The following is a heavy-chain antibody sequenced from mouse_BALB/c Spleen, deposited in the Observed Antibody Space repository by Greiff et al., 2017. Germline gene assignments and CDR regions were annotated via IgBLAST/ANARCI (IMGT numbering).Heavy chain of an antibody. J-gene: IGHJ2*01. Sequence: VQLQQSGAELVRPGVSVKISCKGSGYTFTDYAMHWVKQSHAKSLEWIGVISTYYGDASYNQKFKGKDTMTVDKSSSTAYMELARLTSEDSAIYYCASGNYFDYWGQGTTLTVSS. D-gene: IGHD1-1*02. V-gene: IGHV1S137*01. CDR1: GYTFTDYA. CDR2: ISTYYGDA. CDR3: ASGNYFDY.